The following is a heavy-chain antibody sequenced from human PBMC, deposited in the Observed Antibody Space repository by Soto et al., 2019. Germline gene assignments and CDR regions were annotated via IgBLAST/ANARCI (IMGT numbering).Heavy chain of an antibody. CDR1: GGSISSSSYY. CDR2: IYYSGST. Sequence: QLQLQESGPGLVKPSETLSLTCTVSGGSISSSSYYWGWIRQPPGKGLEWIGSIYYSGSTYYNPSLQSRVTISVYTSRNQFSRKLRSVTAADPAVYYCARHTPAISISDHWGQGTLVTVSS. CDR3: ARHTPAISISDH. D-gene: IGHD2-15*01. J-gene: IGHJ4*02. V-gene: IGHV4-39*01.